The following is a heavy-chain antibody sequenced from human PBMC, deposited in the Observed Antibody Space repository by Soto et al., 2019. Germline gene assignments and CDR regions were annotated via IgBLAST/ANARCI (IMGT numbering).Heavy chain of an antibody. J-gene: IGHJ4*02. CDR3: SKIIDAAGIDC. V-gene: IGHV3-23*01. Sequence: GGSLRLSCAASGFTFSSYALSWVRQAPGKGLEWVSSIDGGGGNTYYADSVKGRFTISRDNFKNTLYLQMNSLRAEDTALYYCSKIIDAAGIDCWGQGTLVTVSS. CDR1: GFTFSSYA. CDR2: IDGGGGNT. D-gene: IGHD6-13*01.